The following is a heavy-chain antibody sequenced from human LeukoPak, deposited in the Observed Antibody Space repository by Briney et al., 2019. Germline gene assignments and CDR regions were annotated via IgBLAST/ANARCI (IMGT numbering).Heavy chain of an antibody. V-gene: IGHV3-23*01. D-gene: IGHD3-10*01. CDR2: ISGSGGST. CDR1: GFAFSRYA. CDR3: AKDRALLWFGELS. Sequence: GGSLRLSCAASGFAFSRYAMSWVRQAPGKGLEWVSAISGSGGSTYYADSVKGRFTISRDNSKNTLYLQMNSLRAEDTAVYYCAKDRALLWFGELSWGQGTLVTVSS. J-gene: IGHJ4*02.